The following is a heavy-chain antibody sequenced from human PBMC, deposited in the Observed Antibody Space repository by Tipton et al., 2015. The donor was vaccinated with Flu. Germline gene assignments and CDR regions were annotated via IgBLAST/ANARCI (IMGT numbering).Heavy chain of an antibody. Sequence: LRLSCTVSGGSISTGGYYWIWIRQHPGKGLEWIAYTSYSGSTFYNPPLKSRVTTSLDTSKNQFSRKVSSVTAADTAVYYCARRGYGDYAPVDYWGQGTLGTVSS. V-gene: IGHV4-31*03. CDR3: ARRGYGDYAPVDY. J-gene: IGHJ4*02. CDR2: TSYSGST. D-gene: IGHD4-17*01. CDR1: GGSISTGGYY.